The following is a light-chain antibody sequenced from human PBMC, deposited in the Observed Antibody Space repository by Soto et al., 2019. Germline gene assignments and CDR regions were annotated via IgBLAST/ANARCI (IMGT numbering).Light chain of an antibody. CDR2: GVT. V-gene: IGLV2-14*01. CDR3: SSYTSGSSHYV. CDR1: SSDVGAYYS. Sequence: QSVLTQPASMSGSPGQSITISCTGTSSDVGAYYSVSWYQHHPGKAPKLIIYGVTNRPSGVSNCFSGSKSGNTASLTISGLQAEDEADYHCSSYTSGSSHYVFGTGTKVTVL. J-gene: IGLJ1*01.